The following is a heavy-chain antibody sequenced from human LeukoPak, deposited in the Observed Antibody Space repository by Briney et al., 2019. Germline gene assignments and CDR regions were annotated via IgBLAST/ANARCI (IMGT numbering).Heavy chain of an antibody. CDR2: INPNSGGT. D-gene: IGHD2-2*01. CDR1: GYTFTGYY. CDR3: ARGNIVVVPAAKNNWFDP. J-gene: IGHJ5*02. V-gene: IGHV1-2*02. Sequence: GASVTVSCTASGYTFTGYYMHWVRQAPGQGLEWMGWINPNSGGTNYAQKFQGRVTMTRDTSISTAYMELSRLRSDDTAVYYCARGNIVVVPAAKNNWFDPWGQGTLVTVSS.